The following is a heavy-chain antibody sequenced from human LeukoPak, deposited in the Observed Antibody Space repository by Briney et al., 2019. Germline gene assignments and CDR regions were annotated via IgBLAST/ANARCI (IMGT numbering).Heavy chain of an antibody. Sequence: GGSLRLSCAASGFTFSSYAMSWVRQAPGKGLEWVSAISGSGGGTYYADSVKGRFTISRDNSKNTLYLQMSSLRAEDTAVYYCAKAGSGWYYYFDYWGQGTLVTVSS. D-gene: IGHD6-19*01. CDR3: AKAGSGWYYYFDY. J-gene: IGHJ4*02. CDR2: ISGSGGGT. CDR1: GFTFSSYA. V-gene: IGHV3-23*01.